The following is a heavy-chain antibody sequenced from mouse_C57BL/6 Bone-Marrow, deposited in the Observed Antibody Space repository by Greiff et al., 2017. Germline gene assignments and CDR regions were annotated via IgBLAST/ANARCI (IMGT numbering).Heavy chain of an antibody. J-gene: IGHJ1*03. CDR2: INDDGSST. V-gene: IGHV5-16*01. Sequence: EVQLVESEGGLVQPGSSMKLSCTASGFTFSDYYMAWVRQVPEKGLEWVANINDDGSSTYYLDSLKSRFIISRDNAKNILYLQMSSLKSEYTATYYCARDNYDYDWYFDVWGTGTTVTVSS. D-gene: IGHD2-4*01. CDR3: ARDNYDYDWYFDV. CDR1: GFTFSDYY.